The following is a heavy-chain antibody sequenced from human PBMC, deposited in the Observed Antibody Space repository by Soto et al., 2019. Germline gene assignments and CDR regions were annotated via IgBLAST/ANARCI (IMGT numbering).Heavy chain of an antibody. CDR3: ARVEFGKFGAS. Sequence: SETLSLTCVVSGDSISSSTSWWSWVRQPPGTGLEWIGEIHHSGSANYNPSLKSRVSLSMDKSKNQFSLRLTSVTAADTAVYYCARVEFGKFGASWGQGT. D-gene: IGHD3-10*01. V-gene: IGHV4-4*02. CDR1: GDSISSSTSW. CDR2: IHHSGSA. J-gene: IGHJ4*02.